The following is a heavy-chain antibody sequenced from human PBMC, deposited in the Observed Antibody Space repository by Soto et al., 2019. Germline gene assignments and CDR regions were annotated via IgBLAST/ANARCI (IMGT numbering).Heavy chain of an antibody. V-gene: IGHV3-23*01. CDR1: GFTFSTYG. CDR2: IRGSGAKA. CDR3: AKGYCCGDCYRWPDGIYGMDV. D-gene: IGHD2-21*02. J-gene: IGHJ6*02. Sequence: EVQLLESGGGLVQPGGSLRLSCAASGFTFSTYGMSWVRQAPGKGLEWVSGIRGSGAKAYHADSVKGRFTISRDNSKNILYLQMNSLRAEDTAVYYCAKGYCCGDCYRWPDGIYGMDVWGQGTTVTVSS.